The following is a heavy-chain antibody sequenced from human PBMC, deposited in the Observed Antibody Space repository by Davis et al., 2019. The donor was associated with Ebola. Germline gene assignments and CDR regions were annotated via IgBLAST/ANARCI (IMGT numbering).Heavy chain of an antibody. CDR1: GLTFSSYA. CDR3: AKWDCSGGSCYGMDV. CDR2: ISGSGGST. Sequence: GESLKISCAASGLTFSSYAMSWVRQAPGKGLEWVSGISGSGGSTYYADSVKGRFTISRDNSKNTLYLQMNSLRAEDTAVYYCAKWDCSGGSCYGMDVWGQGTTVTVSS. J-gene: IGHJ6*02. D-gene: IGHD2-15*01. V-gene: IGHV3-23*01.